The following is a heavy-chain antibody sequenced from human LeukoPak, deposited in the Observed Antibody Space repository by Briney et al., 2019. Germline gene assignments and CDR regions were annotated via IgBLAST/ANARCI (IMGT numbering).Heavy chain of an antibody. D-gene: IGHD6-19*01. CDR1: GGSISSYY. Sequence: SETLSLTCTVSGGSISSYYWSWIRQPPGKGLEWIGYISYSGSTNYSPSLKSRVTMSVDTSKKQFSLKLRSVTAADTAVYYCARHTSSGWYFIDYWGQGTLVTVSS. CDR3: ARHTSSGWYFIDY. V-gene: IGHV4-59*08. CDR2: ISYSGST. J-gene: IGHJ4*02.